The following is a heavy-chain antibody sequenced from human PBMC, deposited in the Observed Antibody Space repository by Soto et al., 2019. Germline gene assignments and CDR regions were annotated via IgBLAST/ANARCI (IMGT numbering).Heavy chain of an antibody. CDR3: ARVPDR. CDR2: IYHSGST. V-gene: IGHV4-30-2*01. CDR1: DGSISRCGYS. J-gene: IGHJ5*02. D-gene: IGHD2-2*01. Sequence: ASETLSVTCAVADGSISRCGYSWSWIRKPPGKGLEWIGYIYHSGSTYYNPSLKSRVTISVDRSKNQFSLKLSSVTAADTAVYYCARVPDRWGQGTLVTVSS.